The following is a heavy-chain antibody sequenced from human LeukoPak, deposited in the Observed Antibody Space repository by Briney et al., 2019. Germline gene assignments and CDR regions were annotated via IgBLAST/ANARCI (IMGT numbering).Heavy chain of an antibody. CDR2: INPNSGGT. CDR1: GYTFTGYY. Sequence: ASVKVSCKASGYTFTGYYMHWVRQAPGQGLEWMGWINPNSGGTNYAQKFQGRVTMTRDTSTSTVYMELSSLRSEDTAVYYCARPVAVADAFDIWGQGTMVTVSS. J-gene: IGHJ3*02. CDR3: ARPVAVADAFDI. V-gene: IGHV1-2*02. D-gene: IGHD4-23*01.